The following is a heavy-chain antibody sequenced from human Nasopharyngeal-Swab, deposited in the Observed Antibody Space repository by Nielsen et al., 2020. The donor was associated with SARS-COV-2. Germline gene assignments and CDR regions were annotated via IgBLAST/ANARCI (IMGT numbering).Heavy chain of an antibody. V-gene: IGHV3-48*04. CDR3: ARATTVTFHY. CDR2: ISSSGSTI. D-gene: IGHD4-17*01. J-gene: IGHJ4*02. Sequence: GESLKISCAASGFTFSSYSMNWVRQAPGKGLEWVSSISSSGSTIYYADSVKGRFTISRDNAKNSLYLQMNSLRAEDTAVYYCARATTVTFHYWGQGTLVTVSS. CDR1: GFTFSSYS.